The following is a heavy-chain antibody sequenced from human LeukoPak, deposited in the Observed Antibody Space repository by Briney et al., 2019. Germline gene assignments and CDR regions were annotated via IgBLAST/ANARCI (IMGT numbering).Heavy chain of an antibody. CDR3: ARVSGASGSPLPYYYYGMDV. D-gene: IGHD3-22*01. Sequence: SETLSLTCAVYGGSFSGYYWSWIRQPPGKGLEWIGEINHSGSTNYNPSLKSRVTISVDTSKNQFSLKLSSVTAADTAVYYCARVSGASGSPLPYYYYGMDVWGQGTTVTVSS. CDR2: INHSGST. CDR1: GGSFSGYY. J-gene: IGHJ6*02. V-gene: IGHV4-34*01.